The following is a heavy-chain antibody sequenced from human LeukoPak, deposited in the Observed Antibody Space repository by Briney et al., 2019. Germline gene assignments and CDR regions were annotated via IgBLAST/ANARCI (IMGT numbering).Heavy chain of an antibody. V-gene: IGHV4-59*02. D-gene: IGHD3-10*01. CDR1: GGSVSSYY. CDR3: AREVVLHGYMVRGIKSGLDV. CDR2: IYHSGST. J-gene: IGHJ6*02. Sequence: SETLSLTCTVSGGSVSSYYWSWIRQSPGRGLEWIGYIYHSGSTNYNPSLKSRVTMSVDTSKNQFSLKLTSLTAADSALYYCAREVVLHGYMVRGIKSGLDVWGQGTTVTVSS.